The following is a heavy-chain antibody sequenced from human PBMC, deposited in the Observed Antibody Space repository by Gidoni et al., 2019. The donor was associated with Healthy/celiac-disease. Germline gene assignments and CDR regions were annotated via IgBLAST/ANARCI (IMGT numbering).Heavy chain of an antibody. Sequence: QITLKESGPTLVKPTQTLTLTCTFSGFSLSNSGVGVGWIRQPPGKALEWLALIYWDDDKRYSPSLKSRLTITKDTSKNQVVLTMTNMDPVDTATYYCARTETDDIAAPWFDPWGQGTLVTVSS. D-gene: IGHD6-6*01. CDR1: GFSLSNSGVG. CDR2: IYWDDDK. CDR3: ARTETDDIAAPWFDP. V-gene: IGHV2-5*02. J-gene: IGHJ5*02.